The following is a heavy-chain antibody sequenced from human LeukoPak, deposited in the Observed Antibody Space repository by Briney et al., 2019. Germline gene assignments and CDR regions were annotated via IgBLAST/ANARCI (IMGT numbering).Heavy chain of an antibody. CDR2: IFASGST. Sequence: PSETLSLTCTVSGGSISSYYWSWIRQPAGKGLEWVGRIFASGSTNYNPSLRSRVTMSVDMSKNQFSLKLRSVTDADTAVYYCVRGIVGTTRHFDFWGQGTLVTVSS. V-gene: IGHV4-4*07. D-gene: IGHD1-26*01. CDR1: GGSISSYY. J-gene: IGHJ4*02. CDR3: VRGIVGTTRHFDF.